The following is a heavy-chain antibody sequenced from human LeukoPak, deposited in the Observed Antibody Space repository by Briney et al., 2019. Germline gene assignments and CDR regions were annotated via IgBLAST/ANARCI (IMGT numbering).Heavy chain of an antibody. Sequence: PSETLSLTCTVSGGSISSYYWSWIRQPPGKGLEWIGYIYYSGSTNYNPSLKSRVTISVNTSKNQFSLKLSSVTAADTAVYYCARDYYDSSGYYYVFDYWGQGTLVTVSS. CDR2: IYYSGST. J-gene: IGHJ4*02. CDR3: ARDYYDSSGYYYVFDY. D-gene: IGHD3-22*01. V-gene: IGHV4-59*12. CDR1: GGSISSYY.